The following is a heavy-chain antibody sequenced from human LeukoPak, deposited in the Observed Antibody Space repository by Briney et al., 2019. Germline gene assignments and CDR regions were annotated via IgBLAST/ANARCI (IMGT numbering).Heavy chain of an antibody. CDR1: GYTFTSYG. Sequence: ASVKVSCKASGYTFTSYGISWVRQAPGQGLEWMGWISAYNGNTNYAQKLQGRVTMTTDTSTSTAYMELRSLRSDDTAVYYCARVVVPAATSPWYNWFDPWGQGTLVTVSS. J-gene: IGHJ5*02. D-gene: IGHD2-2*01. CDR2: ISAYNGNT. V-gene: IGHV1-18*01. CDR3: ARVVVPAATSPWYNWFDP.